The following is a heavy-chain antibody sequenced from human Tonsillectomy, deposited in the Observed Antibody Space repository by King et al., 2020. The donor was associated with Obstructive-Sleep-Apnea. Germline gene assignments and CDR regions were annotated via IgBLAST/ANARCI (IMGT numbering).Heavy chain of an antibody. CDR3: AGVRGSDYDGSGYGDAFDI. J-gene: IGHJ3*02. Sequence: VQLVESGGGLVQPGGSLRLSCAASGFTFRRYWMSWVRQAPGKGLQWVANIKQDGSEKYYVDSVKGRFTISRDNAKNSLYVEMNSLRAEDTAVYYCAGVRGSDYDGSGYGDAFDIWGQGTMVTVSS. V-gene: IGHV3-7*03. CDR2: IKQDGSEK. D-gene: IGHD3-22*01. CDR1: GFTFRRYW.